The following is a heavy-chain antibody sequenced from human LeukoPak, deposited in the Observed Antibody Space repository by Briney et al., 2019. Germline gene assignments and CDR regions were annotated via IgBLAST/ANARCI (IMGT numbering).Heavy chain of an antibody. J-gene: IGHJ4*02. V-gene: IGHV4-59*01. D-gene: IGHD3-22*01. CDR3: AREVVASDSSGYYYFDY. CDR1: GGSISSYY. Sequence: SETLSLTCTVSGGSISSYYWSWIRQPPGKGLEWIGYIYYSGSTNYNPSLKSRVTISVDTSKNQFSLKLSSVTAADTAVYYCAREVVASDSSGYYYFDYWGQGTLVTVSS. CDR2: IYYSGST.